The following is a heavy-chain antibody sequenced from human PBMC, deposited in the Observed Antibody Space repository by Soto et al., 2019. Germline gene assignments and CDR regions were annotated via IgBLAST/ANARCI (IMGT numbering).Heavy chain of an antibody. D-gene: IGHD4-4*01. V-gene: IGHV1-2*04. Sequence: ASVKVSCKASGYTFTGYYMHWVRQAPGQGLEWMGWINPNSGGTNYAQKFQGWVTMTRDTSISTAYMELSRLRSDDTAVYYWARVRRMDDYSYHDAFDIWGQGTMVTVSS. CDR3: ARVRRMDDYSYHDAFDI. CDR2: INPNSGGT. J-gene: IGHJ3*02. CDR1: GYTFTGYY.